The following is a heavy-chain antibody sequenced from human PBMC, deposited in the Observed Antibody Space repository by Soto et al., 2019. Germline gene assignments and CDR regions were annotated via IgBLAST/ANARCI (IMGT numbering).Heavy chain of an antibody. Sequence: GGSLRLSCTASGFTFGDYAMSWFRQAPGKGLEWVGFIRSKAYGGTTEYAASVKGRFTISRDDSKSIAYLQMNSLKTEDTAVYYCTRGGELVVVPAATDAFDIWGQGTMVTVSS. V-gene: IGHV3-49*03. CDR2: IRSKAYGGTT. D-gene: IGHD2-2*01. CDR3: TRGGELVVVPAATDAFDI. J-gene: IGHJ3*02. CDR1: GFTFGDYA.